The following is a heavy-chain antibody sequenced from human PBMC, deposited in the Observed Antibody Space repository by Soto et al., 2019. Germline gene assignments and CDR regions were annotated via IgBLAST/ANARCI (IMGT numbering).Heavy chain of an antibody. D-gene: IGHD1-1*01. Sequence: SETLSLTCTVSGGSITSHSWNWIRQPPGKGLEWIGYIYYSGSTNYNPSLRSRITMLVDTSKNQFSLKLSSVTAADTAVYYCARREQLEFYYYMDVWGKGTTVTVSS. CDR1: GGSITSHS. CDR3: ARREQLEFYYYMDV. CDR2: IYYSGST. V-gene: IGHV4-59*08. J-gene: IGHJ6*03.